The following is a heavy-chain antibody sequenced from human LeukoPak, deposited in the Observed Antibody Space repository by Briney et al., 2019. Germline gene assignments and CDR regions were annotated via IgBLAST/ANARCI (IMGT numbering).Heavy chain of an antibody. Sequence: SETLSLTCAVSGYSISSSSWWGWIRQPPGKGLEWIGYIYYSGSIYYNPSLKSRVTMSVDTSKDQFSLKLSSVTAVDTAVYYCARVATGRYDFWSGYVGYYYYYMDVWGKGTTVTVSS. CDR2: IYYSGSI. D-gene: IGHD3-3*01. J-gene: IGHJ6*03. CDR3: ARVATGRYDFWSGYVGYYYYYMDV. V-gene: IGHV4-28*05. CDR1: GYSISSSSW.